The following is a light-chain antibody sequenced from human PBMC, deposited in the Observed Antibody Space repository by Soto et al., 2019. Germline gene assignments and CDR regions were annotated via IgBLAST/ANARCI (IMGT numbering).Light chain of an antibody. J-gene: IGLJ3*02. CDR1: STDAVTYKY. V-gene: IGLV2-14*01. Sequence: QSVLTQPASVSGSPGQSITISCTGTSTDAVTYKYVSWYQQHPGKAPKLVIYDVGNRPSGVSNRFSSSKSGNTASLTISGLQAEDEAHYYCSSYSSTTTVVFGGGTKLTVL. CDR2: DVG. CDR3: SSYSSTTTVV.